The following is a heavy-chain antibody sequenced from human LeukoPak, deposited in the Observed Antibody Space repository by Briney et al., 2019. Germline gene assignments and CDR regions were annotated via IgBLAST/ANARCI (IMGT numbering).Heavy chain of an antibody. D-gene: IGHD5-24*01. CDR1: GFTFSSYS. Sequence: GGSLRLSCAASGFTFSSYSMNWVRQAPGKGLVWVSRINSDGSSASYADSVKGRFTISRDNAKNTLYLQMNSLRAEDTAVYYCAREAQGDGYKRGAFDIWGQGTMVTVSS. J-gene: IGHJ3*02. CDR3: AREAQGDGYKRGAFDI. V-gene: IGHV3-74*01. CDR2: INSDGSSA.